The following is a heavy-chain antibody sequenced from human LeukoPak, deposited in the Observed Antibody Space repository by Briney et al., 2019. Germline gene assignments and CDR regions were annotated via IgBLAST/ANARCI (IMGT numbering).Heavy chain of an antibody. CDR2: IYYSGST. CDR1: GGSISSGGYY. J-gene: IGHJ6*02. CDR3: ARMVPRGLVGGFGEHPGYGMDV. D-gene: IGHD3-10*01. Sequence: PSETLSLTCTVSGGSISSGGYYWSWIRQHPGKGLEWIGYIYYSGSTYYNPSLKSRVTISVDTSKNQFSLKLSSVTAADTAVYYCARMVPRGLVGGFGEHPGYGMDVWGQGTTVTVSS. V-gene: IGHV4-31*03.